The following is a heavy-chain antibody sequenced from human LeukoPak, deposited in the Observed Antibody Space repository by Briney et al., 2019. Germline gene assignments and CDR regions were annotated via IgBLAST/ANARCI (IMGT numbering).Heavy chain of an antibody. CDR3: TRSVSGSYPIGH. Sequence: GGSLRLSCAASGFTFRTDYMTWVRQAPGKGLEWVSIIYSDGSTYYADSVRGRFSISRDNSKNTVYLQMSSLRAEDTAVYYCTRSVSGSYPIGHWGQGTLVTVSS. D-gene: IGHD1-26*01. CDR1: GFTFRTDY. CDR2: IYSDGST. V-gene: IGHV3-53*01. J-gene: IGHJ4*02.